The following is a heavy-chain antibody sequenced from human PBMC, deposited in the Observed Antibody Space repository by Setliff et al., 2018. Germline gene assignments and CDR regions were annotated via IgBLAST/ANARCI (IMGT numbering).Heavy chain of an antibody. D-gene: IGHD3-22*01. CDR1: GGSISTTDYY. J-gene: IGHJ4*02. CDR2: VYYSGNT. Sequence: SETLSLTCTVSGGSISTTDYYWGWIRQPPGKGLEWIGCVYYSGNTYYSPSLXXXVTMFVDTSKNQFSLMLYSVTAADTAIYYCARYDSSGYSENYYFDYWGQGTLVTVS. V-gene: IGHV4-39*07. CDR3: ARYDSSGYSENYYFDY.